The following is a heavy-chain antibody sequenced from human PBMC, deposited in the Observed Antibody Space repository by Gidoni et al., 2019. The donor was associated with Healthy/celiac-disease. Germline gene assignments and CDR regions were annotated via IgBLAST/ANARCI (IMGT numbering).Heavy chain of an antibody. CDR1: GGSIRRGGSY. D-gene: IGHD3-22*01. CDR3: ARERGDYYDSSGYRYPSWFDP. CDR2: IYYSGST. Sequence: QVQLQESGPGLVKPSQTLSLTCTVSGGSIRRGGSYWSWIRQQPGKGLEWIGYIYYSGSTYYNPSLKSRVTISVDTSKNQFSLKLSSVTAADTAVYYCARERGDYYDSSGYRYPSWFDPWGQGTLVTVSS. V-gene: IGHV4-31*03. J-gene: IGHJ5*02.